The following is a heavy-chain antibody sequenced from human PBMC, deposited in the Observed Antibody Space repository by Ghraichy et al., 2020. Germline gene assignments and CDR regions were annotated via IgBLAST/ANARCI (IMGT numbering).Heavy chain of an antibody. CDR2: IWYDGSNK. CDR1: GFTFSTYG. Sequence: GGSLRLSCAASGFTFSTYGMHWVRQAPGKGLEWVAFIWYDGSNKYYVDSVKGRFTISRDNSKNTLYLQMNSLRAEDTAVYYCARKYMVRGEVLYYYGMDVWGQGTTVTVSS. D-gene: IGHD3-10*01. CDR3: ARKYMVRGEVLYYYGMDV. J-gene: IGHJ6*02. V-gene: IGHV3-33*01.